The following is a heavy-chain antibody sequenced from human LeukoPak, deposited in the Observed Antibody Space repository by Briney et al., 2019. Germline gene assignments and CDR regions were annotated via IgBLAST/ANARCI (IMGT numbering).Heavy chain of an antibody. D-gene: IGHD3/OR15-3a*01. CDR3: ARHRRGWTGLEHDFDY. CDR2: IHYSGST. CDR1: GGSISSYY. Sequence: SETLSLTCTVSGGSISSYYWSWIRQPPGKALEWIGYIHYSGSTNYNPSLKSRVTISVDTSQNQFSLKLSSVTAAGTAVYFCARHRRGWTGLEHDFDYWGQGTLVTVSS. V-gene: IGHV4-59*08. J-gene: IGHJ4*02.